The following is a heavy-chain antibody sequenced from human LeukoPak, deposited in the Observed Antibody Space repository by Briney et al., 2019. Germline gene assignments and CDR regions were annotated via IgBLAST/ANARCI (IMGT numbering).Heavy chain of an antibody. D-gene: IGHD1-26*01. CDR3: ARHLYPGGGSYFFGFDY. CDR2: VYSSGST. V-gene: IGHV4-59*08. J-gene: IGHJ4*02. Sequence: SETLSLTCTVSGGSISTYYWSWIRQSPGKGLEWIGYVYSSGSTNYNPSLRSRVTISLDTSKNQFSLKLSSVTAADTAVYYCARHLYPGGGSYFFGFDYWGQGILVTVSS. CDR1: GGSISTYY.